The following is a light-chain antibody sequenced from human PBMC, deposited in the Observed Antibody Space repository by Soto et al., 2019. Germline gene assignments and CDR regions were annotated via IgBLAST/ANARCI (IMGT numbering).Light chain of an antibody. V-gene: IGLV2-14*01. J-gene: IGLJ2*01. CDR1: SSDVGGYNY. CDR2: EVS. Sequence: QSALTQPASVSGSPGQSITISCTGTSSDVGGYNYVSWYQQHPGKAPKVVICEVSNRPSWISNRFSGSKSGNTASLTISGLQAEDEADYYCSSYTSSSTLVFGGGTKLTVL. CDR3: SSYTSSSTLV.